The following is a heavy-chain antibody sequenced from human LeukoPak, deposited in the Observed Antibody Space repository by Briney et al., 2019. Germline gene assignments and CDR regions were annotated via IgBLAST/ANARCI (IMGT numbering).Heavy chain of an antibody. Sequence: ASVNVSCTASGYTFTSYYMHWVRQAPGQGLEWMGIINPSGGSTSYAQKFQGRVTMTRDTSTSTVYMELSSLRSEDTAVYYCARDHPSGPNYDILTGYYGSDYWGQGTLVTVSS. D-gene: IGHD3-9*01. J-gene: IGHJ4*02. CDR3: ARDHPSGPNYDILTGYYGSDY. CDR2: INPSGGST. CDR1: GYTFTSYY. V-gene: IGHV1-46*01.